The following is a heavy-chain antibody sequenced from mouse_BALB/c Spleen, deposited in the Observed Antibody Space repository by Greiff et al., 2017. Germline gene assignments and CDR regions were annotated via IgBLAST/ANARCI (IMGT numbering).Heavy chain of an antibody. CDR1: GFTFSSFG. Sequence: EVKLVESGGGLVQPGGSRKLSCAASGFTFSSFGMHWVRQAPEKGLEWVAYISSGSSTIYYADTVKGRFTISRDNPKNTLFLQMTSLRSEDTAMYYCARVRRVGYAMDYWGQGTSVTVSS. J-gene: IGHJ4*01. D-gene: IGHD2-14*01. CDR3: ARVRRVGYAMDY. CDR2: ISSGSSTI. V-gene: IGHV5-17*02.